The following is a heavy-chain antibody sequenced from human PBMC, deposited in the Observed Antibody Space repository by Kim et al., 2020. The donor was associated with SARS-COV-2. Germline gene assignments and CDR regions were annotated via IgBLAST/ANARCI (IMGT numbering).Heavy chain of an antibody. CDR1: GFTFSSYT. D-gene: IGHD3-10*01. CDR2: ISGSGGSI. CDR3: ARIPGNVLLWFWKLFPLDY. J-gene: IGHJ4*02. Sequence: GGSLRLSCAASGFTFSSYTMSWVRQAPGKGLEWVSAISGSGGSIYYADSVKGRFTISRDNSKNTLYLQMNSLRAEDTAVYYCARIPGNVLLWFWKLFPLDYWGQRPLDTVSS. V-gene: IGHV3-23*01.